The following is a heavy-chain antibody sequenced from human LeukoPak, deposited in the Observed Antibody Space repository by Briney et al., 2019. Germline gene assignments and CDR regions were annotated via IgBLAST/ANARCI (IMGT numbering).Heavy chain of an antibody. Sequence: GGSLRLSCAASGFTFSSYSMNWVRQAPGKGLEWVSSISSSSSYIYYADSVKGRFTISRDNAKNSLYLQMKSLRAEDTAVYYCARDASADILTGYYLRKNPPPTYWGQGTLVTVSS. CDR3: ARDASADILTGYYLRKNPPPTY. D-gene: IGHD3-9*01. CDR2: ISSSSSYI. V-gene: IGHV3-21*01. J-gene: IGHJ4*02. CDR1: GFTFSSYS.